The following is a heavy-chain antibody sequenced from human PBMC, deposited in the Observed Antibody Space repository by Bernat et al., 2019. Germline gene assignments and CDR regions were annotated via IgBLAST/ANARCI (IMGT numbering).Heavy chain of an antibody. Sequence: QVQLVESGGGVVQPERSLRLSCAASGFTFSSYGMLWFRQAPCNGLVFLAIIWYDGSNKYYVDSVKGRFTISRDSSKNTVYLQMNSLRSEEKAVYYFGRLGSRWSLDYWGQGTLVTVSS. CDR2: IWYDGSNK. CDR1: GFTFSSYG. D-gene: IGHD6-13*01. CDR3: GRLGSRWSLDY. V-gene: IGHV3-33*01. J-gene: IGHJ4*02.